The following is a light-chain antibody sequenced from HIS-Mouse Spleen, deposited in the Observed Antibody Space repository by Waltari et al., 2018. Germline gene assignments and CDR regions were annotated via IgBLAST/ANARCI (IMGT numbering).Light chain of an antibody. Sequence: DIQMTQSPSSLSASVGDRVTITCRASQSISSYLNWYQQKPGKAPKHLIYAASSLQSGVPSRFSGSGSGTDFTLTISSLQPEDFETYYCPQSYSTPRTFGQGTKVEIK. CDR2: AAS. CDR1: QSISSY. V-gene: IGKV1-39*01. J-gene: IGKJ1*01. CDR3: PQSYSTPRT.